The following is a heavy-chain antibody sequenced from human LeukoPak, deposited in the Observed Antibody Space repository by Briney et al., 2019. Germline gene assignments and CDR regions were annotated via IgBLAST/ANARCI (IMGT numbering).Heavy chain of an antibody. CDR1: GFTFSSYG. CDR2: ISYDGSNK. J-gene: IGHJ6*02. CDR3: AKDSESYYYYYGMDV. Sequence: GSLRLSCAASGFTFSSYGMHWVRQAPGKGLEWVAVISYDGSNKYYADSVKGRFTISRDNSKNPLYLQMNSLRAEDTAVYYCAKDSESYYYYYGMDVWGQGTRVTVSS. V-gene: IGHV3-30*18.